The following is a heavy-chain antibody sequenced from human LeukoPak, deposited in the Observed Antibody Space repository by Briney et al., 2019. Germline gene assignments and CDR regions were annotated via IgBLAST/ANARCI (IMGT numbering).Heavy chain of an antibody. CDR3: ARDRYSVVVPAAGAFDI. Sequence: PGGSLRLSCAASGFTFSTYWMSWVRQAPGRGLEWVANVKQDGSEKYYGDSVKGRFTISRDNAKNSLYLQMNSLRAEDTAVYYCARDRYSVVVPAAGAFDIWGQGTMVTVSS. V-gene: IGHV3-7*01. CDR2: VKQDGSEK. CDR1: GFTFSTYW. D-gene: IGHD2-2*01. J-gene: IGHJ3*02.